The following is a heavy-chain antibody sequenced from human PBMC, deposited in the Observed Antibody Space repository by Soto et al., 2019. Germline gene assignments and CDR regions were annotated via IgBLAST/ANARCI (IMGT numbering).Heavy chain of an antibody. Sequence: QLQLQESGSGLVKPSQTLSLTCAVSGGSISSGGYSWSWIQQPPGKGLECIGYIYHSGSTYYNPSLKSRVTISVDRSKNQFSLKLSSVTAADTAVYYCASRPSGSGFDPWGQGTLVTVSS. CDR3: ASRPSGSGFDP. CDR1: GGSISSGGYS. J-gene: IGHJ5*02. V-gene: IGHV4-30-2*01. D-gene: IGHD1-26*01. CDR2: IYHSGST.